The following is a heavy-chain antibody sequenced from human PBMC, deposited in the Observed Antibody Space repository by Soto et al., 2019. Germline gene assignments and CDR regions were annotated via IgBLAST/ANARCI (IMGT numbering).Heavy chain of an antibody. Sequence: TLSLACTVSGGSISSGDFYGSWIRQPPGKGLELIGNIYYSGSTYYNPSPRSRAIMSVDTSQNQFSLKLSSLTAADTAVYFCAREDDFSDRFDYWGQGALVTVSS. CDR2: IYYSGST. CDR1: GGSISSGDFY. CDR3: AREDDFSDRFDY. J-gene: IGHJ4*02. D-gene: IGHD4-17*01. V-gene: IGHV4-30-4*01.